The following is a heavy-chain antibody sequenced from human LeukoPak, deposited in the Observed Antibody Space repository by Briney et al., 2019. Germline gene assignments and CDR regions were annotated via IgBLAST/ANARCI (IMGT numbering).Heavy chain of an antibody. J-gene: IGHJ6*03. CDR3: ARGYCSGGSCYSYYYYNYMDV. CDR1: GGSISSYY. D-gene: IGHD2-15*01. V-gene: IGHV4-59*01. CDR2: IYYSGNT. Sequence: SETLSLTCTVSGGSISSYYWSWIRQPPGKGLEWIGYIYYSGNTNYNPSLKSRVAISVDTSKTQFSLKLSSVTAADTAVYYCARGYCSGGSCYSYYYYNYMDVWGKGTTVTASS.